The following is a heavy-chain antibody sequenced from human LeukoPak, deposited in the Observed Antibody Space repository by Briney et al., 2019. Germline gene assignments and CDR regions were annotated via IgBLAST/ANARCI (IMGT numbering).Heavy chain of an antibody. V-gene: IGHV3-23*01. CDR2: ITSSGTI. CDR1: GFTFSTSA. J-gene: IGHJ4*02. D-gene: IGHD2-2*01. CDR3: AKVGCSSTSCMYYFDY. Sequence: PGGSLRLSCVASGFTFSTSAMSWVRQAPGKGREWVSAITSSGTIYYADSVKGRFTISRDNSENTVYLQMNNLRAEDTAVYYCAKVGCSSTSCMYYFDYWGQGTLVTVSS.